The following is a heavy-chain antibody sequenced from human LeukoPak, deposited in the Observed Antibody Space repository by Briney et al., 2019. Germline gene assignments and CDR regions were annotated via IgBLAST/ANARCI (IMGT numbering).Heavy chain of an antibody. CDR2: ISGSGGST. CDR3: AKDWGYCGSTSCRYYYYYGMDV. CDR1: GFTFSSYA. V-gene: IGHV3-23*01. J-gene: IGHJ6*02. D-gene: IGHD2-2*01. Sequence: GGSLRLSCVTSGFTFSSYAMSWVRQAPGKGLEWVSAISGSGGSTYYADSVKGRFTISRDNSKNTLYLQMNSLRAEDTAVYYCAKDWGYCGSTSCRYYYYYGMDVWGQGTTVTVSS.